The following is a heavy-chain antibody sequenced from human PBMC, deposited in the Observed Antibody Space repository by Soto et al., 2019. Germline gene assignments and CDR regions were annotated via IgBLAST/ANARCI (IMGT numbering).Heavy chain of an antibody. CDR2: ISSDGSVQ. CDR3: TGEVASGY. J-gene: IGHJ4*02. Sequence: GGSLRLSCAVSGFTFSRYGMHWVRQAPGKGLEWVAVISSDGSVQFYADSVKGRFTISRDNSKSTLYLQMNSLKPEDTAAYYCTGEVASGYWGQGTLVTVSS. D-gene: IGHD2-8*02. CDR1: GFTFSRYG. V-gene: IGHV3-30*03.